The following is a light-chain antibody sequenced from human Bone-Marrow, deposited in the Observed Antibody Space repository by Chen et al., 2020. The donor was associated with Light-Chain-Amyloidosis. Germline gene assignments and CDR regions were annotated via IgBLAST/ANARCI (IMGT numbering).Light chain of an antibody. J-gene: IGKJ5*01. CDR3: QQLNTYPST. CDR1: QGISTS. V-gene: IGKV1-9*01. Sequence: DIQLTQSPSFLSASIGDRVTITCRASQGISTSLFWYQHKPGKAPQVLLYAASTLQSGVPSRCSGSGAGTVFTLTISSLQPEDFATYYCQQLNTYPSTFGQGTRLEMK. CDR2: AAS.